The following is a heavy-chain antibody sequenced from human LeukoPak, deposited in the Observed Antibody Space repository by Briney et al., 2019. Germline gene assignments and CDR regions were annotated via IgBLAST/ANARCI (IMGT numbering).Heavy chain of an antibody. CDR3: ARHPLPVDYFQH. D-gene: IGHD4-23*01. Sequence: SETLSLTCAVYGGSFSGYYWSWIRQAPGKGLEWIGEINHSGSTNYNPSLKSRVTISADTSKNQFSLKLSSVTAADTAVYYCARHPLPVDYFQHWGQGTLVTVSS. V-gene: IGHV4-34*01. J-gene: IGHJ1*01. CDR1: GGSFSGYY. CDR2: INHSGST.